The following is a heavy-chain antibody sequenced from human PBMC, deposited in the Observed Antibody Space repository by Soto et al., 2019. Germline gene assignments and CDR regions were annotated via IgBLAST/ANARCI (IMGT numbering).Heavy chain of an antibody. CDR1: GYTFTSYE. J-gene: IGHJ4*02. V-gene: IGHV1-8*01. D-gene: IGHD3-10*01. Sequence: QVQLVQSGAEVKKPGASVKVSCKASGYTFTSYEINWVRQATGQGLEWMGWMNPNSGDTGYAQKFQGRVTMTRNTSISTTYTEQSSLRSEDTAVYYCARGELLWFGELLRWGQGTLVTVSS. CDR3: ARGELLWFGELLR. CDR2: MNPNSGDT.